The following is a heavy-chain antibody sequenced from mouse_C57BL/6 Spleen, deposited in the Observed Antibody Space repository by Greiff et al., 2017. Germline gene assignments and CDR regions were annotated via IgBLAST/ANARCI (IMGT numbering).Heavy chain of an antibody. D-gene: IGHD3-3*01. V-gene: IGHV1-64*01. J-gene: IGHJ2*01. Sequence: QVQLQQPGAELVKPGASVKLSCKASGYTFTSYWMHWVKQRPGQGLEWIGMIHPNSGSTNYNEKFKSKATLTVDKSSSTAYMQLSGRTSEDSAVYYCESGDDYFDYWGQGTTLTVSS. CDR2: IHPNSGST. CDR3: ESGDDYFDY. CDR1: GYTFTSYW.